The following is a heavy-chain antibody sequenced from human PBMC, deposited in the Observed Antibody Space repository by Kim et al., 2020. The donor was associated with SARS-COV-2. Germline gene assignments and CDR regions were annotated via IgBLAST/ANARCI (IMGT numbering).Heavy chain of an antibody. J-gene: IGHJ5*02. CDR3: ARGNWFDP. CDR2: SGST. V-gene: IGHV4-59*09. Sequence: SGSTNYAPALESRVTISVHTSKNQFALKLSSVTAADTAVYYCARGNWFDPWGQGTLVTVSS.